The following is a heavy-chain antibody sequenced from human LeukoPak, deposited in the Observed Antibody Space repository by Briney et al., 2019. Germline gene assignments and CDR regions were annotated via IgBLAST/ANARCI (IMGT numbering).Heavy chain of an antibody. J-gene: IGHJ4*02. D-gene: IGHD1-26*01. V-gene: IGHV3-30*18. CDR2: ISYDGSNK. Sequence: GRSLRLSCAASGFTFSTYAIHWVRQAPGKGLEWVTVISYDGSNKYYADSVKGRFTISRNNSKNTLYLQMNSLSAEDTAVYYCAKALQGYSGSYTLDYWGQGTLVTVSS. CDR1: GFTFSTYA. CDR3: AKALQGYSGSYTLDY.